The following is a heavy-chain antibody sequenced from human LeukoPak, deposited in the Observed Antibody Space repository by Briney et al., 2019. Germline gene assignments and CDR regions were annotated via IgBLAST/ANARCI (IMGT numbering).Heavy chain of an antibody. V-gene: IGHV3-30*04. CDR1: GFTFSSYA. Sequence: PGRSLRLSCAASGFTFSSYAMHWVRQAPGKGLELVAVISYDGSNKYYADSVKGRFTISRDNSKNTLCLQMNSLRAEDTAVYYCARDRHTRWPGSYFDYWGQGTLVTVSS. CDR3: ARDRHTRWPGSYFDY. CDR2: ISYDGSNK. J-gene: IGHJ4*02. D-gene: IGHD5-24*01.